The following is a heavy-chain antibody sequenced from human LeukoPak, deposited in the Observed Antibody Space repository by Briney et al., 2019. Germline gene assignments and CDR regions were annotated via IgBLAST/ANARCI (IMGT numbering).Heavy chain of an antibody. CDR2: IYYSVST. V-gene: IGHV4-30-4*02. CDR3: ARVVGYCSSTSCLNWFDP. Sequence: SETLSLTCTVSGGSISSGDYYWSWIRQPPGKGLEWIGYIYYSVSTYYNPSLKSRVTISVDTSKNQFSLKLSSVTAADTAVYYCARVVGYCSSTSCLNWFDPWGQGTLVTVSS. D-gene: IGHD2-2*03. CDR1: GGSISSGDYY. J-gene: IGHJ5*02.